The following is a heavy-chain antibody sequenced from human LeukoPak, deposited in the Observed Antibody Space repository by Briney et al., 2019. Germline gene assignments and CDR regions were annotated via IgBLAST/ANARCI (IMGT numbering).Heavy chain of an antibody. D-gene: IGHD3-22*01. CDR3: ARRAPGDSSGYYYGDAFDI. CDR1: GGSISSYY. Sequence: SETLSLTCTVSGGSISSYYWSWIRQPPGKGLEWIGYIYYSGSTNYNPSLKSRVTISVDTSKNQFSLKLNSVTAADTAVYYCARRAPGDSSGYYYGDAFDIWGQGTMVTASS. V-gene: IGHV4-59*08. J-gene: IGHJ3*02. CDR2: IYYSGST.